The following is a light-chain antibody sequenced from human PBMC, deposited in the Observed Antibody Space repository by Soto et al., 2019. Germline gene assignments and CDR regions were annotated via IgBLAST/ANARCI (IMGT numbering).Light chain of an antibody. CDR3: QRYTSYSEA. CDR1: QTISSW. CDR2: KAS. Sequence: DIQMTQSPSTLSGSVGDRVTITCRASQTISSWLAWYPQKPGQAPKLLLYKASTLKIGVPSRFSGSGSGTEFTLTISILQPDGFATYYCQRYTSYSEAFGQGTKVELK. V-gene: IGKV1-5*03. J-gene: IGKJ1*01.